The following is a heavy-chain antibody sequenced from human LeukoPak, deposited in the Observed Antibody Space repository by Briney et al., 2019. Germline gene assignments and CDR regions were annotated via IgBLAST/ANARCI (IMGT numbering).Heavy chain of an antibody. Sequence: SETPSLTCTVSGGSISSYYWSWIRQPAGKGLEWIGRIYTSGSTNYNPSLKSRVTMSVDTSKNQISLKLSSVTAADTAVYYCAATTLVGPVEMGDYWGQGTLVTVSS. D-gene: IGHD5-24*01. J-gene: IGHJ4*02. CDR3: AATTLVGPVEMGDY. CDR1: GGSISSYY. V-gene: IGHV4-4*07. CDR2: IYTSGST.